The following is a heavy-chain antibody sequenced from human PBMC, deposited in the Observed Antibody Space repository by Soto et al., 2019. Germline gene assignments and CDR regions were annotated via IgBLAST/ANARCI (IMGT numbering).Heavy chain of an antibody. V-gene: IGHV3-30-3*01. D-gene: IGHD6-19*01. J-gene: IGHJ5*02. Sequence: QLVESGGGVVQPGRSLRLSCAASGFTFSSHDIHWVRQAPGKGREWVTVLAKDGIRKYYADSVKGRFTISRDNSQNTVYLLMNTLGPEESAMYYCTIGIEGGLDRWGQGTLVTVSS. CDR3: TIGIEGGLDR. CDR1: GFTFSSHD. CDR2: LAKDGIRK.